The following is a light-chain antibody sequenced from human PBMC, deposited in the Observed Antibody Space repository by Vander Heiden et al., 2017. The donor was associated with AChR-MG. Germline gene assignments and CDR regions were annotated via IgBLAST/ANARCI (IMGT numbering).Light chain of an antibody. CDR1: NIGRKS. CDR2: DNS. J-gene: IGLJ2*01. CDR3: QLWHSSSDYPE. V-gene: IGLV3-21*02. Sequence: SYVLTQPPSVSVAPGQTARITCGGNNIGRKSVHWYQQRPGQAPLLVVFDNSDRPSGIPERFSGSNSGNTATLTISRVEAGDEADYYCQLWHSSSDYPEFGGGTKLTGL.